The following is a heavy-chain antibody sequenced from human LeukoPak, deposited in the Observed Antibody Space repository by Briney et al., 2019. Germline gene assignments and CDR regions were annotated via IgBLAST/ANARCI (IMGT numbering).Heavy chain of an antibody. Sequence: GGSLRLSCAASGFTFSSYEMNWVRQAPGKGLEWVSYISSSGSTIYYADSVKGRFTISRDNAKNSLYLQMNSLRAEDTAVYYCAGEWYSSGWLGNYWGQGTLVTVSS. CDR1: GFTFSSYE. V-gene: IGHV3-48*03. CDR3: AGEWYSSGWLGNY. J-gene: IGHJ4*02. D-gene: IGHD6-19*01. CDR2: ISSSGSTI.